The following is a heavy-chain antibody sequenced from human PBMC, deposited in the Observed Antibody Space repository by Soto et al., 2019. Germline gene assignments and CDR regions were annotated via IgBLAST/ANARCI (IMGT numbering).Heavy chain of an antibody. CDR1: GGTFSSYA. V-gene: IGHV1-69*01. D-gene: IGHD2-2*01. J-gene: IGHJ6*02. CDR2: IITIFGTA. Sequence: QVQLVQSGAEVKKPGSSVKVSCKASGGTFSSYAISWVRQAPGQALEWMGGIITIFGTANYAQKFQGRVTLTADEPPSTADMELSSRRSEDTAVYYCATGMENRSVVVRAAMGLYYYYRMDVLGQGTTVTVSS. CDR3: ATGMENRSVVVRAAMGLYYYYRMDV.